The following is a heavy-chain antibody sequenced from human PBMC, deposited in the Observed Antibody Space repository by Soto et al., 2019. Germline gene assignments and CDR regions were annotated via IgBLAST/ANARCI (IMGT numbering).Heavy chain of an antibody. D-gene: IGHD3-16*01. V-gene: IGHV4-34*01. Sequence: SETLSITCAVYGGSFSGYYWSWIRQPPGKGLEWIGEINHSGSTNYNPSLKSRVTISVDTSKNQFSLKLSSVTAADTAVYYCARGVTNYDYIWGRHKKQYYFDYWGQGTLVTVSS. CDR3: ARGVTNYDYIWGRHKKQYYFDY. CDR2: INHSGST. J-gene: IGHJ4*02. CDR1: GGSFSGYY.